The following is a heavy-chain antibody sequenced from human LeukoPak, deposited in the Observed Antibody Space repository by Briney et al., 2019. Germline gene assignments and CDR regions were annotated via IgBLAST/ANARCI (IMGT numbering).Heavy chain of an antibody. CDR2: IRYDGSNK. CDR1: GFTFYSYG. V-gene: IGHV3-30*02. Sequence: GGSLRLSCAASGFTFYSYGMHWVRQAPGKGLEWVACIRYDGSNKYYADSVKGRFTISRDNSKNTLYLQMNSLRAEDTAVFYCAKDLESYYHDSSGYRAGFDYWGQGTLVTVSS. J-gene: IGHJ4*02. CDR3: AKDLESYYHDSSGYRAGFDY. D-gene: IGHD3-22*01.